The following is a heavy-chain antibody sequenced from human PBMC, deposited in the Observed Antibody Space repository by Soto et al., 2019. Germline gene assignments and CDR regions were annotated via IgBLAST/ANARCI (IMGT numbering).Heavy chain of an antibody. V-gene: IGHV3-72*01. CDR2: IKNKANSYTT. J-gene: IGHJ6*02. D-gene: IGHD2-8*01. CDR1: GFTFSDHY. CDR3: TIVKLYATIPKPGVHV. Sequence: GSLRLSCVASGFTFSDHYMDCVRQAPGKRLEWVGRIKNKANSYTTEYAASVKGRFTISRDDSKNSLYLQMNSLKTEDTAVYYCTIVKLYATIPKPGVHVWDQGTTGTVCS.